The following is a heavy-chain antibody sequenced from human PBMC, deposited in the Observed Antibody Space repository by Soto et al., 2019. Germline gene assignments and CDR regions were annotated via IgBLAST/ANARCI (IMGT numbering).Heavy chain of an antibody. J-gene: IGHJ4*02. Sequence: QMQLVQSGPEVKKLGTSVKVSCKAPESTFRISVVHGVRQAGGQRLEWIGWIAVGSGNRHYAQKFQERVTITRDMSTNTAYMELSSLRSEDTAVYYCAALGVNFDHWGQGTLVTVSS. CDR3: AALGVNFDH. V-gene: IGHV1-58*01. CDR2: IAVGSGNR. D-gene: IGHD2-8*01. CDR1: ESTFRISV.